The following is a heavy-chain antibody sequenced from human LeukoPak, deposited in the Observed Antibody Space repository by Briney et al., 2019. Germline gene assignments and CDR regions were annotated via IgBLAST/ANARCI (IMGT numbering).Heavy chain of an antibody. CDR2: INTNTGNP. CDR3: ARVYYGSGSYYWPA. CDR1: GYTFTSHA. V-gene: IGHV7-4-1*02. Sequence: ASVKVSCEASGYTFTSHAMNWVRQAPGQGLEWMGWINTNTGNPTYAQGFTGRFVFSLDTSVSTAYLQISSLKAEDTGVYYCARVYYGSGSYYWPAWGQGTLVTVSS. J-gene: IGHJ5*02. D-gene: IGHD3-10*01.